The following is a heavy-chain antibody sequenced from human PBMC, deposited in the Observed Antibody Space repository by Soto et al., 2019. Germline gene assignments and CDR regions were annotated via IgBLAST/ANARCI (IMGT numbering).Heavy chain of an antibody. J-gene: IGHJ4*02. D-gene: IGHD2-2*02. Sequence: GGSLRLSCAASGFTFSSYWVHWVRQAPGKGLVWVSRINPDGSSINYADSVKGRFTISRDNAKNTLYLQMNSLTTEDTAVYYCSRAGSYRFHSWRQGTL. CDR1: GFTFSSYW. V-gene: IGHV3-74*01. CDR2: INPDGSSI. CDR3: SRAGSYRFHS.